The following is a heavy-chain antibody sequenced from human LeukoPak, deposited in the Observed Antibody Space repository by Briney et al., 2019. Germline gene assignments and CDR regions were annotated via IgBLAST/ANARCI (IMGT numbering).Heavy chain of an antibody. D-gene: IGHD3-10*01. CDR3: GSSPPREGVIIY. Sequence: SSETLSLTCIVSGGSISSYYWNWIRQPAGKGLEWIGRIYTSGSTNYNPSLKSRVTVSVDTSKNQFSLKLNSVTAADTAVYYCGSSPPREGVIIYWGQGTLVTVSS. J-gene: IGHJ4*02. CDR2: IYTSGST. CDR1: GGSISSYY. V-gene: IGHV4-4*07.